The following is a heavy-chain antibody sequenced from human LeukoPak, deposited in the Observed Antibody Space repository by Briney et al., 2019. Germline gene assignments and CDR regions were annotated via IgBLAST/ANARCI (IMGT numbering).Heavy chain of an antibody. V-gene: IGHV3-30-3*01. Sequence: GGSLRLSCAASGFTFSSYAMHWVRQAPGKGLEWVAVISYDGSNKYYADSVKGRFTISRDNSKNTLYLQMNSLRAEDTAVYYCARDSGLGDISLAGDYWGQGTLVTVSS. CDR1: GFTFSSYA. CDR3: ARDSGLGDISLAGDY. CDR2: ISYDGSNK. J-gene: IGHJ4*02. D-gene: IGHD3-10*01.